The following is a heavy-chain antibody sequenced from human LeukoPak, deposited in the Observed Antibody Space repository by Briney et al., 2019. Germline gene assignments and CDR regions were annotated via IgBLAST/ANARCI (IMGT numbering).Heavy chain of an antibody. CDR3: ARDLQDGYSSGWFLDAFDI. CDR1: GFTFSSYS. V-gene: IGHV3-21*01. Sequence: GGSLRLSCAAPGFTFSSYSMNWVRQAPGKGLEWVSSISSSSSYIYYADSVKGRFTISRDNAKNSLYLQVNSLRAEDTAVYYCARDLQDGYSSGWFLDAFDIWGQGTMVTVSS. D-gene: IGHD6-19*01. CDR2: ISSSSSYI. J-gene: IGHJ3*02.